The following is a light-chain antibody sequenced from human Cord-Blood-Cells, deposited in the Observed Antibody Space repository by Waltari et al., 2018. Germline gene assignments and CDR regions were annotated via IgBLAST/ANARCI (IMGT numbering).Light chain of an antibody. J-gene: IGLJ1*01. CDR2: EGS. CDR3: CSYAGSSYV. Sequence: QSALTQPASVSGSPGQSITISCTGTSSDVGSYNLVSWYQQHPGKAPKLMIYEGSKRPSGVSNRFSGSKSGNTASLTISGLPAEDEADYYCCSYAGSSYVFGTGTKVTVL. V-gene: IGLV2-23*01. CDR1: SSDVGSYNL.